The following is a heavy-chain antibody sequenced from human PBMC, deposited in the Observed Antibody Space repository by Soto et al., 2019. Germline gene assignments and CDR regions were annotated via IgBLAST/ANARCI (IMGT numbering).Heavy chain of an antibody. D-gene: IGHD6-13*01. J-gene: IGHJ3*02. V-gene: IGHV3-48*01. CDR1: GFTFSSYS. CDR2: ISGSSSTI. CDR3: ARSGVAAAGNDAFDI. Sequence: GGSLRLSCAASGFTFSSYSMNWVRQAPGKGLEWVSYISGSSSTIYYADSVKGRFTISRDNAKNSLYLQMNSLRAEDTAVYYCARSGVAAAGNDAFDIWGQGTMVTVSS.